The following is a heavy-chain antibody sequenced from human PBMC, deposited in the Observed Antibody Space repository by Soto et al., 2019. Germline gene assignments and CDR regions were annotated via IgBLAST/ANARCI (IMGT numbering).Heavy chain of an antibody. D-gene: IGHD6-19*01. CDR2: IYNGEST. V-gene: IGHV4-59*01. J-gene: IGHJ4*02. CDR1: GASISNYY. Sequence: QMQLQESGPGLVKPSETMSLTCTASGASISNYYWNWIRQPPGKGLEWIGHIYNGESTNYNPSPNSRVTISVDTSKNQFSLKLGSVTAADTAVYYCAQTTGWPGFDYWGQGILVTVSS. CDR3: AQTTGWPGFDY.